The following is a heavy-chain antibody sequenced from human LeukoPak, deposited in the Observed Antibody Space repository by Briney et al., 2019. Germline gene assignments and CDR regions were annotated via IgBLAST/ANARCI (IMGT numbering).Heavy chain of an antibody. CDR1: GGSITITNYY. CDR2: IYYDGST. CDR3: VAATPGWVDP. J-gene: IGHJ5*02. V-gene: IGHV4-39*07. D-gene: IGHD2-15*01. Sequence: PSETLSLTCTVSGGSITITNYYWGWIRQPPGKGLEWVGNIYYDGSTNYNPSLKSRVTTSVDTSENQFSLKLSSMTAADTAVVVVVAATPGWVDPWGQGTLVTVSS.